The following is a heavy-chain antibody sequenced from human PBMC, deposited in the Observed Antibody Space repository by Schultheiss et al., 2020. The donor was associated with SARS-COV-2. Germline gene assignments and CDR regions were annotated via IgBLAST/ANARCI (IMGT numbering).Heavy chain of an antibody. CDR1: GFTFSSYW. CDR3: TSPDYGGNPGNY. J-gene: IGHJ4*02. V-gene: IGHV3-73*01. CDR2: IRSKANNYAT. D-gene: IGHD4-23*01. Sequence: GGSLRLSCAASGFTFSSYWMSWVRQASGKGLECVGRIRSKANNYATEYGASVKGRFTISRDDSKNTAYLQMNSLRTEDTAVYYCTSPDYGGNPGNYWGQGALVTVSS.